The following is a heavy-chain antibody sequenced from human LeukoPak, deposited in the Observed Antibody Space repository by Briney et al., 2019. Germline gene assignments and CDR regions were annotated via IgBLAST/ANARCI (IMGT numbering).Heavy chain of an antibody. CDR2: IYTSGST. J-gene: IGHJ6*03. V-gene: IGHV4-61*02. CDR3: ARAPMPNYYYYYMDV. Sequence: SETLSLTCTVSGGSISSSSYYWSWIRQPAGKGLEWIGRIYTSGSTNYNPSLKSRVTISVDTSKNQFSLKLSSVTAADTAVYYCARAPMPNYYYYYMDVWGKGTTVTVSS. CDR1: GGSISSSSYY. D-gene: IGHD2-2*01.